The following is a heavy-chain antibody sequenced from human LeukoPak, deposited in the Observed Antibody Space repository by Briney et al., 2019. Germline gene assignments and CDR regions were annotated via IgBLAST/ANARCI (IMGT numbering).Heavy chain of an antibody. CDR1: GFSFTTSW. CDR3: AGDQKKNYYMNV. Sequence: GGSLRLSCAASGFSFTTSWMHWVRHAPGKGLVWVSRINSDGSAANYADSVKGRFTISRDNTKNTLSLQMYSPRGEDTAVYYCAGDQKKNYYMNVWGKGTTVTVSS. J-gene: IGHJ6*03. V-gene: IGHV3-74*01. CDR2: INSDGSAA.